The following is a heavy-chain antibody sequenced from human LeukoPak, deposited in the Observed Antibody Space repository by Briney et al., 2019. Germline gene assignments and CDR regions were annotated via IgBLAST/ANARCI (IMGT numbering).Heavy chain of an antibody. J-gene: IGHJ4*02. Sequence: GGPLRLSCAASGFAFSDYSMNWVRQAPRKGLEWVSYISSSDNTIHYADSVKGRFTISRDNAKNSLYLEMNSLRDEDTAVYYCARVHRGYSYGRLDYWGQGTLVTVSS. CDR1: GFAFSDYS. D-gene: IGHD5-18*01. CDR2: ISSSDNTI. CDR3: ARVHRGYSYGRLDY. V-gene: IGHV3-48*02.